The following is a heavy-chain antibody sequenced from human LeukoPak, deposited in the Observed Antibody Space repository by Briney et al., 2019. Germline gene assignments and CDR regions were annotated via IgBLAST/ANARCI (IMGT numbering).Heavy chain of an antibody. CDR3: ATSEEWELPLQH. J-gene: IGHJ1*01. D-gene: IGHD1-26*01. CDR2: ISYDGSNK. CDR1: GFTFSSYG. V-gene: IGHV3-30*03. Sequence: GGSLRLSCAASGFTFSSYGMHWVRQAPGKGLEWVAVISYDGSNKYYADSVKGRFTISRDNSKNTLYLQMNSLRAEDTAVYYCATSEEWELPLQHWGQGTLVTVSS.